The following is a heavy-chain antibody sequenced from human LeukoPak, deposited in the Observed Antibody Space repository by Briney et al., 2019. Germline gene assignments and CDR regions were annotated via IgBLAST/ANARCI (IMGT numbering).Heavy chain of an antibody. J-gene: IGHJ4*02. CDR3: ARDHPVLGGYCSSTSCYMGY. V-gene: IGHV3-21*06. CDR2: IISGSGYI. CDR1: GFTFSSYS. Sequence: GGSLRLSCAASGFTFSSYSMNWVRQAPGKGLEWVSSIISGSGYIYYGDSVKGRFTISRDNAKNSLYLQMNSLRAEDTAVYYCARDHPVLGGYCSSTSCYMGYWGQGTLVTVSS. D-gene: IGHD2-2*02.